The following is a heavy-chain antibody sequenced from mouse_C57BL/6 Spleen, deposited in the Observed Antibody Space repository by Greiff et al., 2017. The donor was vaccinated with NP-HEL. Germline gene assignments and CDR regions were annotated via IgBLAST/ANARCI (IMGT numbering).Heavy chain of an antibody. J-gene: IGHJ3*01. D-gene: IGHD2-4*01. Sequence: VKLQESGAELARPGASVKMSCKASGYTFTSYTMHWVKQRPGQGLEWIGYINPSSGYTKYNQKFKDKATLTADKSSSTAYMQLSSLTSEDSAVYYCARSDDYDWFAYWGQGTLVTVSA. CDR2: INPSSGYT. CDR3: ARSDDYDWFAY. CDR1: GYTFTSYT. V-gene: IGHV1-4*01.